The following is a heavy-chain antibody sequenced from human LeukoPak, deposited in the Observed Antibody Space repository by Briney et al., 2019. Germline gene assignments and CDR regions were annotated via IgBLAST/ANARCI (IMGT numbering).Heavy chain of an antibody. CDR1: GFTFSTFS. CDR2: IIDGNGAT. V-gene: IGHV3-23*01. CDR3: ANHHPLRYLDL. Sequence: GGSPRLSCAASGFTFSTFSMSWVRQAPGKGLEWVSAIIDGNGATYYGDFVKGRFTISRDNSQSTLYLQMNNLRAEDTAVYYCANHHPLRYLDLWGHGTLVTVSS. J-gene: IGHJ2*01.